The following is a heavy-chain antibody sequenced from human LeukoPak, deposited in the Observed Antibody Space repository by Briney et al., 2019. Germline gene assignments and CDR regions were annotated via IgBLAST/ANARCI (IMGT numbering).Heavy chain of an antibody. Sequence: ASVKVSCKAFGYGFTSYYIHWVRQAPGQGLEWMGIINPSVGGTTYARKFQGRVTMTRDTSTSTVYTELSSLRSEDTAVYYCARHGSGRYYPAEGRVDYWGQGTLVTVSS. J-gene: IGHJ4*02. CDR2: INPSVGGT. CDR3: ARHGSGRYYPAEGRVDY. CDR1: GYGFTSYY. D-gene: IGHD3-10*01. V-gene: IGHV1-46*03.